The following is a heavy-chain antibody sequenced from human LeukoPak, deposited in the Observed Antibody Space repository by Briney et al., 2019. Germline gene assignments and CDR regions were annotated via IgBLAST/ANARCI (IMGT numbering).Heavy chain of an antibody. J-gene: IGHJ6*02. CDR1: GFTFSSYG. Sequence: GRCLRLSCAASGFTFSSYGMHWVRQAPGKGLEWVAVISYDGSNKYYADSVKGRFTISRDNSENTLYLQMNSLRAEDTAVYYCAKDLGSPLSLTYYYYGMDVWGQGTTVTVSS. CDR3: AKDLGSPLSLTYYYYGMDV. V-gene: IGHV3-30*18. D-gene: IGHD7-27*01. CDR2: ISYDGSNK.